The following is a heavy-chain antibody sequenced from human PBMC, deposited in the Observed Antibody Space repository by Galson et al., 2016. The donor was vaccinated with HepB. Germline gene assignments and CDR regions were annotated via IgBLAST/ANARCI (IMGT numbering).Heavy chain of an antibody. J-gene: IGHJ4*02. CDR2: IYHTGNT. CDR1: GYSIGSGYY. Sequence: LSLTCTVSGYSIGSGYYWGWIRQPPGKGLEWIAIIYHTGNTYYNPSLESRVTISVDTSKNQFSLKLNSVTAADTAMYYCARVDGDYEYFDYWGQGTLITVSS. V-gene: IGHV4-38-2*02. CDR3: ARVDGDYEYFDY. D-gene: IGHD4-17*01.